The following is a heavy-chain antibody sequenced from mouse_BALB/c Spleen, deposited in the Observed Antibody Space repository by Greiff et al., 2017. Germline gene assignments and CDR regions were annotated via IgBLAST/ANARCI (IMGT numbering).Heavy chain of an antibody. CDR1: GYAFSSSW. CDR2: IYPGDGDT. CDR3: ARRTIRNYAMDY. V-gene: IGHV1-82*01. Sequence: VQLQQSGPELVKPGASVKISCKASGYAFSSSWMNWVKQRPGQGLEWIGRIYPGDGDTNYNGKFKGKATLTADKSSSTAYMQLSSLTSVDSAVYFCARRTIRNYAMDYCGQGTSVTVSS. J-gene: IGHJ4*01. D-gene: IGHD2-12*01.